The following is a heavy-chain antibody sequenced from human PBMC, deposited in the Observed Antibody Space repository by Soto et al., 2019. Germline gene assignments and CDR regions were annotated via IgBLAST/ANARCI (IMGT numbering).Heavy chain of an antibody. V-gene: IGHV5-51*01. CDR3: ARPPYYYGSGSYLRPYYYGMDV. CDR1: GYSFTSYW. D-gene: IGHD3-10*01. J-gene: IGHJ6*02. CDR2: IYPGDSDT. Sequence: PGESLKISCKGSGYSFTSYWIGWVRQIPWKGLEWMGIIYPGDSDTRYSPSFQGQVTISADKSISTAYLQWSSLEASDTAMYYCARPPYYYGSGSYLRPYYYGMDVWGQGTTVTVSS.